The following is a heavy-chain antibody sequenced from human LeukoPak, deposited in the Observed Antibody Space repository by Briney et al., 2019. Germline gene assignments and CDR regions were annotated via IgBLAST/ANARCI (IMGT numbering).Heavy chain of an antibody. CDR3: ARAPGHMGFFDY. D-gene: IGHD2-21*01. Sequence: GGSLRLSCAASGFTFSSYSMNWVRQAPGKGLEWVSSINSSSGYIYYADSVMGRFTISRDNAKNSLYLQMNSLRAEDTAVYYCARAPGHMGFFDYWGQGSLVTVSS. V-gene: IGHV3-21*01. J-gene: IGHJ4*02. CDR2: INSSSGYI. CDR1: GFTFSSYS.